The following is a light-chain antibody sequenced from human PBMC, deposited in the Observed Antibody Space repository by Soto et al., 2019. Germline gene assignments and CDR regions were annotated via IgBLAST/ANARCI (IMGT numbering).Light chain of an antibody. CDR3: TSYTRDTALV. Sequence: QSVLTQPASVSGSPGQSITISCTGTSSDGGTYNYVSWYQHHPGKAPKLIIYEVSNRPSGVSNRFSGSKSGSTASLTISGLQAEDEADYHCTSYTRDTALVFGTGTKVTVL. V-gene: IGLV2-14*01. J-gene: IGLJ1*01. CDR1: SSDGGTYNY. CDR2: EVS.